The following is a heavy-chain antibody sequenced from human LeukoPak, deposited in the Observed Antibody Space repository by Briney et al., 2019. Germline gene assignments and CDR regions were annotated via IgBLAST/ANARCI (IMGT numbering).Heavy chain of an antibody. V-gene: IGHV1-18*01. CDR1: GYAFSSYG. CDR2: ISADNGNT. J-gene: IGHJ6*03. CDR3: ARVGDILTGYYNYMDV. Sequence: ASVKVSCKASGYAFSSYGISWVRQAPGQGLEWMGWISADNGNTNYALKLQGRVTMTTDTSTSTAYMELRSLRSDDTAVYYCARVGDILTGYYNYMDVWGKGTTVTVSS. D-gene: IGHD3-9*01.